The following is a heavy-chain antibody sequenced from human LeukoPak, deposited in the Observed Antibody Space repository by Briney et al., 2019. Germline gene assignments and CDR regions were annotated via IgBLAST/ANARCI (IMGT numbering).Heavy chain of an antibody. CDR2: ISDNSYWI. CDR1: GFTFSTYS. V-gene: IGHV3-21*01. CDR3: ANHLACGSTSCPPFDD. D-gene: IGHD2-2*01. Sequence: GGSLRLSCAASGFTFSTYSMSWVRQAPGKGLEWVSSISDNSYWIYYADSVEGRFIISRYNAKNSLYLQMNSLRAEDTAVYYCANHLACGSTSCPPFDDWGQGTLVTVSS. J-gene: IGHJ4*02.